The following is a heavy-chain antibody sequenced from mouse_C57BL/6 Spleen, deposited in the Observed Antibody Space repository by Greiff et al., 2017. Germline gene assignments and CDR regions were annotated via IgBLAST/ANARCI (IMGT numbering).Heavy chain of an antibody. Sequence: DVKLQESGPGLVKPSQSLSLTCSVTGYSITSGYYWNWIRQFPGNKLEWMGYISYDGSNNYNPSLKNRISITRDTSKNQFFLKLNSVTTEDTATYYCARGAYYSNYVLFAYWGQGTLVTVSA. V-gene: IGHV3-6*01. CDR2: ISYDGSN. CDR3: ARGAYYSNYVLFAY. J-gene: IGHJ3*01. CDR1: GYSITSGYY. D-gene: IGHD2-5*01.